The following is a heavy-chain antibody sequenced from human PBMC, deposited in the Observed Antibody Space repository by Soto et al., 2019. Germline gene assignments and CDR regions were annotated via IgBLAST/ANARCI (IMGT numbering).Heavy chain of an antibody. Sequence: PGGSRRLSCAASGFTFSGNWMDWVRQAPGKGLEWVANINQDGSEKHYIDSVKGRFTISRDNAKNSLYLQMNSLTAEDSALYYCSPALNFWGQGTLVTVSS. CDR3: SPALNF. J-gene: IGHJ4*02. V-gene: IGHV3-7*01. D-gene: IGHD2-2*01. CDR2: INQDGSEK. CDR1: GFTFSGNW.